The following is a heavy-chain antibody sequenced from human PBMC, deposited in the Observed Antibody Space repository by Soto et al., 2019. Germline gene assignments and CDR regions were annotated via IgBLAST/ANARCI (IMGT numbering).Heavy chain of an antibody. CDR1: GGSISSYY. J-gene: IGHJ5*02. V-gene: IGHV4-59*08. D-gene: IGHD4-17*01. CDR2: IYYSGST. Sequence: SETLSLTCTVSGGSISSYYWSWIRQPPGKGLEWIGYIYYSGSTNYNPSLKSRVTISVDTSKNQFSLKLSSVTAADTAVYYCASLAFGCGDFHDHHPVPSYGWCDPWCEGTRVTVSS. CDR3: ASLAFGCGDFHDHHPVPSYGWCDP.